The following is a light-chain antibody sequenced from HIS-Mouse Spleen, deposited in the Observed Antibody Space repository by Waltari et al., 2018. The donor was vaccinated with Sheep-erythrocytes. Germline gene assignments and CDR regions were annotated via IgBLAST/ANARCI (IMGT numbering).Light chain of an antibody. Sequence: VSVALGQTVRITCQGDSLRSYYASWYQQKPGQAPVLVIYGKNNRPSGIPDRFSGSSSGNTASLTITGAQAEDEADYYCNSRDSSGNHLRVFGTGTKVTVL. J-gene: IGLJ1*01. CDR1: SLRSYY. CDR2: GKN. CDR3: NSRDSSGNHLRV. V-gene: IGLV3-19*01.